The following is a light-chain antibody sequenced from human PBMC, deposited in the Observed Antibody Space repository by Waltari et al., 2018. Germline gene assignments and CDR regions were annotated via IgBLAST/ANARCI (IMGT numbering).Light chain of an antibody. CDR3: SSYAGSYTWV. CDR2: DVT. Sequence: QSALTQPRSVSGSPGQSVTISCTGTRSDVGSYNFVSWYQPHPGKAPKLMVYDVTQRPSGGPHRFSGSTSGNTASLTISGLQTEDEADYYCSSYAGSYTWVFGGGTKLTVV. V-gene: IGLV2-11*01. J-gene: IGLJ3*02. CDR1: RSDVGSYNF.